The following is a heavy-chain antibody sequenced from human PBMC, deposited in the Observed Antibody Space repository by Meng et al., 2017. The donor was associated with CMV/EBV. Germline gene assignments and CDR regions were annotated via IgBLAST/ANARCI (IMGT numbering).Heavy chain of an antibody. Sequence: YGITFSSYAMHWVRQAPGKGLEWVAVISYDGSNKYYADSVKGRFTISRDNSKNTLYLQMNSLRAEDTAVYYCARDIEDWSLYFVFDYWGQGTLVTVSS. V-gene: IGHV3-30*04. J-gene: IGHJ4*02. CDR3: ARDIEDWSLYFVFDY. CDR1: GITFSSYA. D-gene: IGHD3/OR15-3a*01. CDR2: ISYDGSNK.